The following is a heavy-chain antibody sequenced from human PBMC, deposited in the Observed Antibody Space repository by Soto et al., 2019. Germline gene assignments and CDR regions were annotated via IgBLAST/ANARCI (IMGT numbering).Heavy chain of an antibody. CDR3: ARDGDSSGSVYYYYGMDV. D-gene: IGHD3-22*01. CDR2: IIPIFGTA. V-gene: IGHV1-69*01. J-gene: IGHJ6*02. Sequence: QVQLVQSGAEVKKPGSSVKVSCKASGGTFSSYAISWVRQAPGQGLEWMGGIIPIFGTANYAQKFKGRVTITADESTSTAYMELRSLRSEDTAVYYCARDGDSSGSVYYYYGMDVCGQGTTVTVSS. CDR1: GGTFSSYA.